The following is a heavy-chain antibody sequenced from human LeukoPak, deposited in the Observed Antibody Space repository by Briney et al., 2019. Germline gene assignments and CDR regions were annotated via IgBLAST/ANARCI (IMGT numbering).Heavy chain of an antibody. CDR2: IYPDDSDT. CDR1: GYRFTSYW. V-gene: IGHV5-51*01. CDR3: ARLSLSSSSWYY. Sequence: GESLKISCQASGYRFTSYWIGWVRQMPGKGLEWMGIIYPDDSDTRYSPSFQGQVTISADKSISTAYLQWSSLKASDTAMYYCARLSLSSSSWYYWGQGTLVTVSS. J-gene: IGHJ4*02. D-gene: IGHD6-13*01.